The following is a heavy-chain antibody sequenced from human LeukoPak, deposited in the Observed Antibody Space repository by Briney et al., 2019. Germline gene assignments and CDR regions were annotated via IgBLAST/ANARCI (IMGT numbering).Heavy chain of an antibody. CDR2: IYTSGSA. J-gene: IGHJ4*02. CDR1: GGSISSGSYY. CDR3: ARFSSYYDSSGYSRYYFDY. D-gene: IGHD3-22*01. V-gene: IGHV4-61*02. Sequence: SQTLSLTCTVSGGSISSGSYYWSWIRQPAGKGLEWIGRIYTSGSANYNPSLKSRVTISVDTSKNQFSLKLSSVTAADMAVYYCARFSSYYDSSGYSRYYFDYWGQGTLVTVSS.